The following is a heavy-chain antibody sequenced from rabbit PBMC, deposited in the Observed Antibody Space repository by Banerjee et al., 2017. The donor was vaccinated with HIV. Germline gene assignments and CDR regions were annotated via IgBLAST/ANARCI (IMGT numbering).Heavy chain of an antibody. D-gene: IGHD8-1*01. CDR2: IYGGSSGTP. CDR1: GFSFSSSYY. Sequence: QSLEESGGDLVQPGASLTLTCTASGFSFSSSYYMCWVRQAPGKGLEWIACIYGGSSGTPWYASWARGRFTVSKASSTTVTLQMTSLTVADTATYFCARSYGGGGYDEYYFNLWGPGTLVTVS. J-gene: IGHJ4*01. V-gene: IGHV1S40*01. CDR3: ARSYGGGGYDEYYFNL.